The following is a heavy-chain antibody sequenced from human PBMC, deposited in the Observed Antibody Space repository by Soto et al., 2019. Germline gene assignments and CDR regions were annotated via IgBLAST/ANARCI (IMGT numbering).Heavy chain of an antibody. CDR1: GFTFSSYS. J-gene: IGHJ6*02. D-gene: IGHD5-12*01. V-gene: IGHV3-21*01. Sequence: EVQLVESGGGLVKPGGSLRLSCAASGFTFSSYSMNWVRQAPGKGLEWVSSISSSSSYIYYADSVKGRFTISRDNAKNSLYLQMNSLRAEDTAVYYCARSDPLGDILATIPEVAYYYYGMDVWGQGTTVTVSS. CDR3: ARSDPLGDILATIPEVAYYYYGMDV. CDR2: ISSSSSYI.